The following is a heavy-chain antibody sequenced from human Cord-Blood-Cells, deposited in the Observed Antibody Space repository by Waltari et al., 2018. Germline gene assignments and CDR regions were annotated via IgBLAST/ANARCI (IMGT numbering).Heavy chain of an antibody. CDR1: GFTFDDYA. D-gene: IGHD4-17*01. Sequence: EVQLVASGGGLVQPGRSLRLSCAASGFTFDDYAMHWVRQAPGKGLEWVSGISGNSGSRGYADSVKGRFTISRDNAKNSLYLQMNSLRAEDTALYYCAKDIATTVVTRFDYWGQGTLVTVSS. V-gene: IGHV3-9*01. J-gene: IGHJ4*02. CDR2: ISGNSGSR. CDR3: AKDIATTVVTRFDY.